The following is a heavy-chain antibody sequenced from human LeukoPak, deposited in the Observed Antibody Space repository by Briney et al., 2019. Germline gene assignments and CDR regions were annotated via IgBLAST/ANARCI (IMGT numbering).Heavy chain of an antibody. Sequence: GGSLRLSCAASGFTFSTYWMHWVRQAPGKGLEWVSYISSSSTHIYYADSVKGRFTISRDNARNSLYLQMNSLRAEDTAIYYCARSKHSSSSFDYWGQGTLVTVSS. CDR1: GFTFSTYW. V-gene: IGHV3-21*01. J-gene: IGHJ4*02. CDR2: ISSSSTHI. D-gene: IGHD6-6*01. CDR3: ARSKHSSSSFDY.